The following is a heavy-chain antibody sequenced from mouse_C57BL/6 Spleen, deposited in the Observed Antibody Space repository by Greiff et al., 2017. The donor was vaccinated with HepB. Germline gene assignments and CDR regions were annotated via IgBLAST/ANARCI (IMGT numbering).Heavy chain of an antibody. J-gene: IGHJ4*01. CDR2: IYPGDGDT. Sequence: QVQLKQSGAQLVKPGASVKISCKASGYAFSSYWMNWVKQRPGKGLEWIGQIYPGDGDTNYNGKFKGKATLTADKSSSTAYMQLSSLTSEDSAVYFCARGHYGSNAMDYWGQGTSVTVSS. D-gene: IGHD1-1*01. CDR1: GYAFSSYW. CDR3: ARGHYGSNAMDY. V-gene: IGHV1-80*01.